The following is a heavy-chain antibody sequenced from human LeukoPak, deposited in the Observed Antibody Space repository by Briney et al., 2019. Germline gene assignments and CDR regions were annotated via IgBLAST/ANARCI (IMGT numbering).Heavy chain of an antibody. J-gene: IGHJ6*02. CDR2: INPNSGGT. CDR3: ASEYYDFWSGYPPYGMDV. CDR1: GYTFTGYY. D-gene: IGHD3-3*01. Sequence: GASVKVSCKASGYTFTGYYMHWVRQAPGQGLEWMGWINPNSGGTNCAQKFQGRVTMTRDTSISTAYMELSRLRSDDTAVYYCASEYYDFWSGYPPYGMDVWGRGTTVTVSS. V-gene: IGHV1-2*02.